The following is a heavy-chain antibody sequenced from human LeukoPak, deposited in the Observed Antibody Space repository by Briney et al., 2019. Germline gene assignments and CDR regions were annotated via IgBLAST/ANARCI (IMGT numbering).Heavy chain of an antibody. CDR1: GFTFSSYG. D-gene: IGHD1-26*01. CDR2: IRYDGSNK. Sequence: GSLRLSCAASGFTFSSYGMHWVRQAPGKGLEWVAFIRYDGSNKCYADSVKGRFTISRDNSKNTLYLQMNSLRAEDTAVYYCAKTGYSGSYSHYYYYMDVWGKGTTVTVSS. J-gene: IGHJ6*03. CDR3: AKTGYSGSYSHYYYYMDV. V-gene: IGHV3-30*02.